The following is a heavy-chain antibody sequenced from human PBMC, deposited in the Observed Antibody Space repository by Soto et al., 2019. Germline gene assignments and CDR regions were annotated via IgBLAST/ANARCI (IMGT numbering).Heavy chain of an antibody. J-gene: IGHJ5*02. V-gene: IGHV1-3*01. Sequence: QVQLVQSGAEVKKPGASVKVSCKASGYTFTSYAIHWVRQAPGQRLEWMGWINAGNGNTKYSQKFQGRVTITRDTSASTAYMELSSLRSEDTAVYYCAREGDYGGNAPWGQGTLVTVSS. CDR2: INAGNGNT. D-gene: IGHD4-17*01. CDR1: GYTFTSYA. CDR3: AREGDYGGNAP.